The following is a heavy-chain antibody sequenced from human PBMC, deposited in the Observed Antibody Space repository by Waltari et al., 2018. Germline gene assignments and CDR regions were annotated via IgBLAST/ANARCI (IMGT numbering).Heavy chain of an antibody. Sequence: EVNLLESGGGFVQPVWTLRTARPAPGPPSSTHAINWVRQAPGKGLEWFSSISVSDATYYSDSVKGRFTISRDYSDNTVYLQMDSLRADDTAVYFCAKPFYNWDDPLHSWGQGTPVTVSS. CDR1: GPPSSTHA. J-gene: IGHJ4*02. CDR2: ISVSDAT. V-gene: IGHV3-23*01. CDR3: AKPFYNWDDPLHS. D-gene: IGHD1-20*01.